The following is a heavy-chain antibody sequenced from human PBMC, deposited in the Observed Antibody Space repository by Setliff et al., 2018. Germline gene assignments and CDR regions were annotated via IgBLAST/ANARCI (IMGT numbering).Heavy chain of an antibody. D-gene: IGHD3-3*01. CDR1: GESFSNNY. CDR3: ASPRRDDLDSPFDAFDI. J-gene: IGHJ3*02. Sequence: PSETLSLTCSVYGESFSNNYWSWLRQPPGKGLEWIGEISHSGSTNYNPSLKSRVTISVDTSRNQFSLKLSSVTAADTAVYYCASPRRDDLDSPFDAFDIWGQGTKVTVS. CDR2: ISHSGST. V-gene: IGHV4-34*01.